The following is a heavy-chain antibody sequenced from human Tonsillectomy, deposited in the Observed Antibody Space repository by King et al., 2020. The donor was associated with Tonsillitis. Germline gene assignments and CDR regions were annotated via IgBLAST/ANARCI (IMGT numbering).Heavy chain of an antibody. J-gene: IGHJ4*02. CDR3: ARGSRCSGGSCSGFDY. D-gene: IGHD2-15*01. CDR2: INHSGST. V-gene: IGHV4-34*01. CDR1: GGSFSGYY. Sequence: VQLQQWGAGLLKPSETLSLTCAVYGGSFSGYYWSWIRQPPGKGLEWIGEINHSGSTNYNPSLKSRVTISVDTSKNQFSLKLSSVTAADTAVYYCARGSRCSGGSCSGFDYWGQGTLVTVSS.